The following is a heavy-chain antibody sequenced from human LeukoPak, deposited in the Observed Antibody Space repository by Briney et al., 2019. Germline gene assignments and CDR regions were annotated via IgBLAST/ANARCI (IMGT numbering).Heavy chain of an antibody. Sequence: GDSEKVSCKASGYTFSGTGWFLYWLRQAPGQGLECVGWIHPNNGDTMYARKFQDRVAMTRDSSISTAYMELSGLRPDDTAVYYCARDGPAQMVEFDYWGQGTLVTVSS. CDR3: ARDGPAQMVEFDY. CDR2: IHPNNGDT. CDR1: GYTFSGTGWF. J-gene: IGHJ4*02. D-gene: IGHD3-10*01. V-gene: IGHV1-2*02.